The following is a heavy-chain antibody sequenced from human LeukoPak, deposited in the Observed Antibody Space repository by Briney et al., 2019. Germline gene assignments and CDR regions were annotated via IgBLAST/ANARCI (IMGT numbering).Heavy chain of an antibody. D-gene: IGHD5-12*01. CDR3: ARDIRSGYSGYDEGSV. CDR2: IIPIFGTA. V-gene: IGHV1-69*13. CDR1: GGTFSSYA. Sequence: SVKVSCKASGGTFSSYAISWVRQAPGQGLEWMGGIIPIFGTANYAQKFQGRVTITADESTSTAHMELSSLRSEDTAVYYCARDIRSGYSGYDEGSVWGQGTLVTVSS. J-gene: IGHJ4*02.